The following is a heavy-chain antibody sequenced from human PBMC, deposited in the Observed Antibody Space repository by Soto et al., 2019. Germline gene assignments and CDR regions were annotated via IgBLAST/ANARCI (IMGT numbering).Heavy chain of an antibody. CDR2: INHSGSS. CDR1: GGSFSGFY. J-gene: IGHJ2*01. Sequence: TLSLTCAVHGGSFSGFYWTWIRQPPGKGLEWIGEINHSGSSNYNPPLKSRVTMSLDTSRNQFSLSLNSVTAADTAVYYCARMAGPWYFDLWGRGTLVTVSS. CDR3: ARMAGPWYFDL. V-gene: IGHV4-34*01.